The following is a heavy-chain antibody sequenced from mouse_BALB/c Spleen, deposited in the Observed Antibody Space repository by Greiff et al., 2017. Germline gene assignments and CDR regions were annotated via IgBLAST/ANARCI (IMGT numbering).Heavy chain of an antibody. D-gene: IGHD3-3*01. CDR2: ISSGGSYT. CDR1: GFTFSSYA. J-gene: IGHJ4*01. CDR3: ARGGTRDAMDY. V-gene: IGHV5-9-4*01. Sequence: EVMLVESGGGLVKPGGSLKLSCAASGFTFSSYAMSWVRQSPEKRLEWVAEISSGGSYTYYPDTVTGRFTISRDNAKNTLYLEMSSLRSEDTAMYYCARGGTRDAMDYWGQGTSVTVSS.